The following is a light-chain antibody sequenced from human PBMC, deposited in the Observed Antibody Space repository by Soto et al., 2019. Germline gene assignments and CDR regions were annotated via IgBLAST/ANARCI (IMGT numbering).Light chain of an antibody. V-gene: IGKV3-15*01. CDR3: QQRHNWPLT. J-gene: IGKJ2*01. Sequence: EIVMTQSPATLSVSPGERATLSCMASQSMSTELAWYQQKPGQPPRLLIYSASTRATGVPARFTGSGSGSEFTLTIRGLQSEDFAVYYCQQRHNWPLTVGQGPMLE. CDR2: SAS. CDR1: QSMSTE.